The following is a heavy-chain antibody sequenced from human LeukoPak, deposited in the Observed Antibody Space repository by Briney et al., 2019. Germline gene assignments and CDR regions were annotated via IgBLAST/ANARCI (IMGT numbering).Heavy chain of an antibody. V-gene: IGHV3-30*02. J-gene: IGHJ4*02. Sequence: GGSLRLSCAASGFTFSSYGMHWVRQAPGKGLEWVAFIRSDGSIKYYTESVKGRFTISRDNSKNTLYLQMNSLRVEDTAVYYCAKDEVFSSVWYFDYWGQGTLVTVSS. CDR2: IRSDGSIK. D-gene: IGHD6-19*01. CDR1: GFTFSSYG. CDR3: AKDEVFSSVWYFDY.